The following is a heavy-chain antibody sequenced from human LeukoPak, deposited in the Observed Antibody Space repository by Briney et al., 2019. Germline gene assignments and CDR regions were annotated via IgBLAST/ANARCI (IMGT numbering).Heavy chain of an antibody. V-gene: IGHV4-59*01. CDR3: ARRWEPLGFDY. CDR2: IYYSGST. J-gene: IGHJ4*02. D-gene: IGHD1-26*01. CDR1: GGSISSYY. Sequence: SETLSLTCTVSGGSISSYYWSWIRQPPGKGLEWIGYIYYSGSTNYNPSLKSRVTISVDTSKNQFSLKLSSVTAADTAVYYCARRWEPLGFDYWGQGTLVTVSS.